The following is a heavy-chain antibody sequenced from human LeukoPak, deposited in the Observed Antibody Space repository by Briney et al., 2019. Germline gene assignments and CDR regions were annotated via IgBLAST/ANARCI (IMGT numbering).Heavy chain of an antibody. CDR2: INHSGST. J-gene: IGHJ6*02. D-gene: IGHD3-3*01. V-gene: IGHV4-34*01. CDR1: GGSFSGYY. CDR3: ASTAEWLFSYYYYGMDV. Sequence: SETLSLTCAVYGGSFSGYYWSWIRQPPGKGLEWIGEINHSGSTNYNPSLKSRVTISVDTSKNQFSLKLSSVTAADTAVYYCASTAEWLFSYYYYGMDVWGQGTTVTVSS.